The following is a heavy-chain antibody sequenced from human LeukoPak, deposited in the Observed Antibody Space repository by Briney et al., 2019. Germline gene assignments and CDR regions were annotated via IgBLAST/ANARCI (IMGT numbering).Heavy chain of an antibody. CDR1: GLTFNSDG. CDR3: AKEKGNTGRPDY. CDR2: IRYDGSIK. Sequence: GGSLRLSCAASGLTFNSDGMHWVRQAPGKGLEWVAFIRYDGSIKYYADSVKGRFTISRDNSKNTLYLQMSSLRTEDTAVYYCAKEKGNTGRPDYWGQGTLVTVSS. D-gene: IGHD6-6*01. J-gene: IGHJ4*02. V-gene: IGHV3-30*02.